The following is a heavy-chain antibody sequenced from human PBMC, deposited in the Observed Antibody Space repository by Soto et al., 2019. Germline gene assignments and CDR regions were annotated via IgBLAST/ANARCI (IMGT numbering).Heavy chain of an antibody. D-gene: IGHD2-15*01. J-gene: IGHJ4*02. CDR3: ARAETGSGGSYSGY. Sequence: EVQLVESGGGLVQPGGSVRLSCAASGFTFSSYWMHWVRQAPGKGLVWVSRINSDGSSTSYADSVKGRFTISRDNAKNTLSLQMNSLRAEDTAVYYCARAETGSGGSYSGYWGQGTLVTVSS. CDR2: INSDGSST. V-gene: IGHV3-74*01. CDR1: GFTFSSYW.